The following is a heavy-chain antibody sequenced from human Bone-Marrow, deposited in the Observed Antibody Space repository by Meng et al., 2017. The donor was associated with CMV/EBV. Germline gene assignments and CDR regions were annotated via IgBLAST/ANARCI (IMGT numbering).Heavy chain of an antibody. J-gene: IGHJ4*02. CDR2: VYYSGNT. Sequence: SETLSLTCTVSGVSISSYYWSWIRQPPGKGLEWIGYVYYSGNTNYNPSLKSRVTISIETSKNQFSLKLSSVTAADTAVYYCARPWGYWGQGTLVTVSS. D-gene: IGHD7-27*01. V-gene: IGHV4-59*12. CDR1: GVSISSYY. CDR3: ARPWGY.